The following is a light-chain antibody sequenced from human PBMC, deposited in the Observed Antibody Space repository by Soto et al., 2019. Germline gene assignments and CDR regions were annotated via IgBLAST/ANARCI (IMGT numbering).Light chain of an antibody. CDR1: QSISSW. V-gene: IGKV1-5*01. Sequence: DIQITHSPSTRSASVVERVTSTFRASQSISSWLAWYQQKPGKAPKLLIYDASSLESGVHSRFSGSGSGTEFPLTIRSLPHDDFATYYRKQYNSYSTFGQGTKVDIK. CDR2: DAS. J-gene: IGKJ1*01. CDR3: KQYNSYST.